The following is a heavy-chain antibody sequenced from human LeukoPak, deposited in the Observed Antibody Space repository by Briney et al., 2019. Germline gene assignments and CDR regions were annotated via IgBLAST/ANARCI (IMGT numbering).Heavy chain of an antibody. CDR3: AKDFGGWNGAFDV. J-gene: IGHJ3*01. CDR1: GFTFSSYS. Sequence: PGGSLRLSCAASGFTFSSYSMNWVRQAPGKGLEWVSSISSSSSYIYYAGSVKGRFTISRDNSKNTLFLQMNSLRAEDTALYFCAKDFGGWNGAFDVWGQGTKVTVSS. V-gene: IGHV3-21*04. CDR2: ISSSSSYI. D-gene: IGHD3-16*01.